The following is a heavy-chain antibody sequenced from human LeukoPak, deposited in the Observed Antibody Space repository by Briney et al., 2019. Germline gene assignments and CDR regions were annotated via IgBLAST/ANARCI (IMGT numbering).Heavy chain of an antibody. V-gene: IGHV3-21*01. CDR2: IRSISSYI. J-gene: IGHJ4*02. Sequence: GGSLRLSCAASGFTFSSYSMNWVRQPPGKGLEWVSSIRSISSYIYYADSVKGRFTISRDNAKNSLYLQMNSLRAEDTAVYYCARGWVYCSSTSCHVYDYWGQGTLVTVSS. CDR3: ARGWVYCSSTSCHVYDY. CDR1: GFTFSSYS. D-gene: IGHD2-2*01.